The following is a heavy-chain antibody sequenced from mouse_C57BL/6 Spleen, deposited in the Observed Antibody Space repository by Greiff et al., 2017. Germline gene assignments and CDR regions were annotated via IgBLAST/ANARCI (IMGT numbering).Heavy chain of an antibody. CDR3: ARLIYYDYDDGGDY. D-gene: IGHD2-4*01. CDR2: IYPGDGDT. J-gene: IGHJ2*01. Sequence: QVQLQQSGPELVKPGASVKISCKASGYAFSSSWMNWVKQRPGKGLEWIGRIYPGDGDTNYNGKFKGKATLTADKSSSTAYMQLSSLTSEDSAVYFCARLIYYDYDDGGDYWGQGTTLTVSS. V-gene: IGHV1-82*01. CDR1: GYAFSSSW.